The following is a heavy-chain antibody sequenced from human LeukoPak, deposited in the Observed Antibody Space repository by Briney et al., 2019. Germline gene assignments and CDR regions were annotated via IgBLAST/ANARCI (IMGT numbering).Heavy chain of an antibody. V-gene: IGHV3-23*01. J-gene: IGHJ4*02. CDR2: ISGSGGST. CDR1: GFTFSSYA. D-gene: IGHD5-12*01. CDR3: AKTSQLSDSGYDY. Sequence: PGGSLRLSCAASGFTFSSYAMSWVRQAPGKGLEWVSAISGSGGSTYYADSVKGRFTISRDNSKNTLYLQMNSLRAEDTAVYYRAKTSQLSDSGYDYWGQGTLVTVSS.